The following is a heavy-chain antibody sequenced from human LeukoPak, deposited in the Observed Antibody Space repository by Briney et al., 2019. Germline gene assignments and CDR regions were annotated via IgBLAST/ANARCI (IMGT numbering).Heavy chain of an antibody. J-gene: IGHJ4*02. Sequence: SETLSLTCTVSGDSIRSYYWSWIRQPPGKGLEWIGYIYYGGSTNYNPSLRSRVTISVDTSKNQFSLRLSSVTAADTAMYYCARFEVSGWYLFDYWGRGTQVTVSS. V-gene: IGHV4-59*08. D-gene: IGHD6-19*01. CDR2: IYYGGST. CDR1: GDSIRSYY. CDR3: ARFEVSGWYLFDY.